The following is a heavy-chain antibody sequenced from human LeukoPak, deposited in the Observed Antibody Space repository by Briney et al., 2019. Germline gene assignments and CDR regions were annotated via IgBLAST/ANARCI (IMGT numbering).Heavy chain of an antibody. CDR1: GGSISSYY. CDR3: ARESYSSSYLFDF. Sequence: SSETLSLTCTISGGSISSYYWSWIRQPAGKGLEWIGRIYTSGSTNYNPSLKSRVTMSVDTSKNQISLKVNSVTAADTAVYYCARESYSSSYLFDFWGQGTLVTVSS. V-gene: IGHV4-4*07. J-gene: IGHJ4*02. CDR2: IYTSGST. D-gene: IGHD6-6*01.